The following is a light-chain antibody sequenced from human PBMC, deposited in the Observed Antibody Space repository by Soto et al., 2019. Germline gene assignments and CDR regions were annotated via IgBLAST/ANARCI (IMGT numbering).Light chain of an antibody. Sequence: QSVLTQTPSVSGAPGQRVTIACTGSSSNIGAGYDVHWYQQLPGTAPKLLIYGNSNRPSGVPDRFSGSKSGTSASLAITGLQAGDEADYYCQSYDSSLSGYVFGTGTKLTVL. CDR3: QSYDSSLSGYV. CDR1: SSNIGAGYD. CDR2: GNS. J-gene: IGLJ1*01. V-gene: IGLV1-40*01.